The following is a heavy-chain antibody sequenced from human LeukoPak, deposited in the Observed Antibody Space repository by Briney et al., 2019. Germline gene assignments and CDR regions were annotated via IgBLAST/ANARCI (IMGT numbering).Heavy chain of an antibody. CDR1: GYTFTRYG. CDR2: ISAYNGNT. CDR3: ASSGYDSSGTDYFDY. Sequence: ASVKVSCKASGYTFTRYGISWVRQAPGQGVEWMGWISAYNGNTNYAQKLQGRVTMTTDTSTSTAYMELRSLRSDDTAVYYCASSGYDSSGTDYFDYWGQGTLVTVSS. D-gene: IGHD3-22*01. J-gene: IGHJ4*02. V-gene: IGHV1-18*01.